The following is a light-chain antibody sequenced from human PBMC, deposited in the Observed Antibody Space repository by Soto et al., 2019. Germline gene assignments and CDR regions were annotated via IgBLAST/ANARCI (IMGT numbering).Light chain of an antibody. CDR3: MQALQSPRT. J-gene: IGKJ1*01. Sequence: DIVMTQSPLSLPVTPGEPASISCSSSQSLLHSNGYNYLDWYLQKPGQSPQLLIYLGSNRASGGHDRFSGSGSGTDFTLKISRVEAEDVGVYYCMQALQSPRTFGQGTKVEIK. V-gene: IGKV2-28*01. CDR2: LGS. CDR1: QSLLHSNGYNY.